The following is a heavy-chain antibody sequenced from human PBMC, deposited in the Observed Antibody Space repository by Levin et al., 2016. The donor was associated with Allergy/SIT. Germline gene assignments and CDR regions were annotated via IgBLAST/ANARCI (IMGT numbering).Heavy chain of an antibody. J-gene: IGHJ4*02. D-gene: IGHD1-26*01. CDR1: GFTFSAYG. V-gene: IGHV3-7*03. Sequence: GESLKISCAASGFTFSAYGMHWVRQAPGKGLEWVANIKQDGSDKCYGDSVKGRFTISRDNAKNSLYLQMSSLRAEDTAVYYCARDGTYLLDFWGQGTLVTVSS. CDR2: IKQDGSDK. CDR3: ARDGTYLLDF.